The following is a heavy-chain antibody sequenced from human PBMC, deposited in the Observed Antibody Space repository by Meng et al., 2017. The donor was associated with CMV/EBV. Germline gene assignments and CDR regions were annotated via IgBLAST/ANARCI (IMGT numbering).Heavy chain of an antibody. CDR2: IRHSGDIT. D-gene: IGHD6-6*01. Sequence: SETLSLTCGIYGGSLSGYYWSWIRQTPGKGLEWIGEIRHSGDITNYNPSLKSRVTISIDTSKKQFSLKLSAVTAADTAMYYCARQYSSSYYSDYWGQGTLVTVSS. CDR1: GGSLSGYY. J-gene: IGHJ4*02. V-gene: IGHV4-34*01. CDR3: ARQYSSSYYSDY.